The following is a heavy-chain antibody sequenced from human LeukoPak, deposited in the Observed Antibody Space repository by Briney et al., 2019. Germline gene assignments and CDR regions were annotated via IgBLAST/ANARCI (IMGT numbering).Heavy chain of an antibody. D-gene: IGHD6-19*01. CDR1: GFTVSSNY. Sequence: PGGSLRLSCAASGFTVSSNYMSWVRQAPGKGLERVSVIYPGGNTYYADSVKGRFTVSRDNSKNTLYLQMNSLRAEDTAVYYCASPRSGQSFDIWGQGTMVTVSS. CDR2: IYPGGNT. CDR3: ASPRSGQSFDI. V-gene: IGHV3-53*01. J-gene: IGHJ3*02.